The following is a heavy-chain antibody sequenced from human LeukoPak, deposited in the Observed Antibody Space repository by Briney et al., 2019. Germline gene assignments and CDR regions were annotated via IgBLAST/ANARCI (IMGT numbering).Heavy chain of an antibody. CDR3: ARDLVTVTKGFDI. CDR1: ADSFSSQY. Sequence: SETLSLTYAVSADSFSSQYWTWIRQPPGKGLEWIGYISYIASTNYNPSLKSRVTISIDTSKNQFSLKLTSVTAADTAVYYCARDLVTVTKGFDIWGQGTMVSVSS. D-gene: IGHD4-17*01. V-gene: IGHV4-59*11. CDR2: ISYIAST. J-gene: IGHJ3*02.